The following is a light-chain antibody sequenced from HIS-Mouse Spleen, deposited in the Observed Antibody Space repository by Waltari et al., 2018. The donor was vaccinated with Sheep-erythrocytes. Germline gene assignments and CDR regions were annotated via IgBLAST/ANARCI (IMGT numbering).Light chain of an antibody. CDR1: SSTVGCYNY. Sequence: QSALTQPASVSGSPGPSLTISCTGPSSTVGCYNYVSWYQQHPGKAPKLMIYEVSNRPSGVSNRFSGSKSGNTASLTISGLQAEDEADYYCSSYTSSSTWVFGGVTKLTVL. J-gene: IGLJ3*02. CDR2: EVS. V-gene: IGLV2-14*01. CDR3: SSYTSSSTWV.